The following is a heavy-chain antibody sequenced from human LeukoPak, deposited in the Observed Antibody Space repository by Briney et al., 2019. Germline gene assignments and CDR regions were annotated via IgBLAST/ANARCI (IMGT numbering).Heavy chain of an antibody. V-gene: IGHV4-34*01. CDR3: ARDTVLRFSNYYYYMDV. CDR2: INHSGST. J-gene: IGHJ6*03. Sequence: SETLSLTCAVYGGSFSGYYWSWIRQPPGKGLEWIGEINHSGSTNYNPSLKSRVTISVDTSKNQFSLKLSSVTAADTAVYYCARDTVLRFSNYYYYMDVWGKGTTVTVSS. D-gene: IGHD3-3*01. CDR1: GGSFSGYY.